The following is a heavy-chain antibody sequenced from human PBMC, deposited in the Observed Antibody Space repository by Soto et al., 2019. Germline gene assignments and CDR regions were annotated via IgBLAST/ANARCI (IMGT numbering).Heavy chain of an antibody. J-gene: IGHJ4*02. CDR3: ARESVSGTYRFDS. D-gene: IGHD3-16*02. CDR1: GDSLSTYY. V-gene: IGHV4-4*07. CDR2: IHDTGRT. Sequence: PSETLSLTCTVSGDSLSTYYWSWIRQPAGERLEWIGRIHDTGRTNYNPSLKSRVTMSVDTSKNQLSLRVNSVTAADTAVYYCARESVSGTYRFDSWGQGTLVTVSS.